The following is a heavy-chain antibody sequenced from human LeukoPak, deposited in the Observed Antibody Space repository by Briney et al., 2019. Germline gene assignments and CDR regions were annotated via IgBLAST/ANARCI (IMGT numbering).Heavy chain of an antibody. Sequence: GGSLRLSCAASGLSFSDYGMHWVRQAPGKGLEWVAFIRYDGTEKSYADSVKGRFTISRDNSKNTLYLQMNSLRAEDTAVYYCATTFLNPFDYWGQGILVTVSS. CDR1: GLSFSDYG. J-gene: IGHJ4*02. D-gene: IGHD1-7*01. CDR2: IRYDGTEK. CDR3: ATTFLNPFDY. V-gene: IGHV3-30*02.